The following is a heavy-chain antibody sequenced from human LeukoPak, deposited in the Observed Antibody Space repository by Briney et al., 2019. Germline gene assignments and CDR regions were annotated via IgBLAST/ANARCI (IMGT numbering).Heavy chain of an antibody. CDR2: IYYSGST. J-gene: IGHJ4*02. D-gene: IGHD1-26*01. CDR1: GGSISTTFYH. V-gene: IGHV4-39*07. CDR3: ARISGSYSVFFRFDS. Sequence: SETLSLTCTVSGGSISTTFYHWGWIRQPPGKELEWIGSIYYSGSTYYNPSLESRVTTSVDTSKNQFSLKLRSVSAADMAFYYCARISGSYSVFFRFDSWGQGTLVTVSS.